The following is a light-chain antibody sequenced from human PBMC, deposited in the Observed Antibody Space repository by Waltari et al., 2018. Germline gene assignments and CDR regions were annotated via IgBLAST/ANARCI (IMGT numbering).Light chain of an antibody. V-gene: IGLV6-57*04. CDR1: SGSIDRKY. J-gene: IGLJ3*02. CDR2: EDN. CDR3: QSYDTNNRV. Sequence: NFMLTQPHSVSGSPGETVTISCTRSSGSIDRKYVQWYQQRPGSAPTTVIYEDNQRPFGVPDRFSGATDSYSNSASLTISGLKTEDEAEYYCQSYDTNNRVFGGGTMLTVL.